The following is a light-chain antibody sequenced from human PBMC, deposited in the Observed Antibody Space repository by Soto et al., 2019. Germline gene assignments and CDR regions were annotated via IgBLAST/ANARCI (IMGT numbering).Light chain of an antibody. V-gene: IGKV3-15*01. CDR2: GAS. CDR3: QHYNNWYT. J-gene: IGKJ2*01. Sequence: EIVMTQSPATLSVSPGERATLSCRASQSVSSNLAWYQQKPGQAPRILIYGASTRATGIPARFSGSGSGTEITLTVSSPQSEDFAVYYCQHYNNWYTFGQGTKLEIK. CDR1: QSVSSN.